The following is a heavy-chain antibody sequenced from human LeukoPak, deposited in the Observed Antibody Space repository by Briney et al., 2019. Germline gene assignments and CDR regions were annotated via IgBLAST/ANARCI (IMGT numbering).Heavy chain of an antibody. Sequence: GGSLRLSCAGSGFTFSNYAMYWVRQAPGKGLENVAGIGSNGDSTYYANSVKGRFTISRDNSKNTLFLQMGSLRAEDMAVYYCARGNVVGATRRFDYWGQGTLVTVSS. J-gene: IGHJ4*02. CDR3: ARGNVVGATRRFDY. D-gene: IGHD1-26*01. V-gene: IGHV3-64*01. CDR1: GFTFSNYA. CDR2: IGSNGDST.